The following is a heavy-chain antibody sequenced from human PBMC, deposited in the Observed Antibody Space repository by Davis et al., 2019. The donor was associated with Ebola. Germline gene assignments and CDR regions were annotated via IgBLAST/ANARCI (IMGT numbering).Heavy chain of an antibody. CDR2: ISGSGGST. CDR1: GGSISSYY. Sequence: ETLSLTCTVSGGSISSYYWSWIRQAPGKGLEWVSAISGSGGSTYYADSVKGRFTISRDNSKNTLYLQMNSLRAEDTAVYYCARDWLLLDYWGQGTLVTVSS. CDR3: ARDWLLLDY. D-gene: IGHD3-9*01. J-gene: IGHJ4*02. V-gene: IGHV3-23*01.